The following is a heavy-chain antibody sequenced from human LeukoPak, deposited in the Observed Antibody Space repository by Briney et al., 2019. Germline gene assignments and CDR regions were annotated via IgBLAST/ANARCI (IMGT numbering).Heavy chain of an antibody. Sequence: GGTLRLSCAASGFTFSSYGMSWVRQAPGKGLEWVSAISGSGGSTYYADSVKGRFTISRDNSKNTLYLQMNSLRAEDTAVYYCAKVPGGSYAAFDYWGQGTLVTVSS. D-gene: IGHD1-26*01. J-gene: IGHJ4*02. V-gene: IGHV3-23*01. CDR1: GFTFSSYG. CDR2: ISGSGGST. CDR3: AKVPGGSYAAFDY.